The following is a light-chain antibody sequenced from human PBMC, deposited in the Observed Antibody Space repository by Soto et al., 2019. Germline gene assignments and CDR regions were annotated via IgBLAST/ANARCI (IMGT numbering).Light chain of an antibody. J-gene: IGKJ5*01. CDR3: QQYNNWLAIT. V-gene: IGKV3-15*01. Sequence: EIVMTQSPGTLSVXPGXGATLSCRASQSVXSNXAWYQQKPGQVPRLLIYGSSTRATGIPARFSGSGSGTEFTLTISSLQSEDFAVYFCQQYNNWLAITFGQGTRLEXK. CDR1: QSVXSN. CDR2: GSS.